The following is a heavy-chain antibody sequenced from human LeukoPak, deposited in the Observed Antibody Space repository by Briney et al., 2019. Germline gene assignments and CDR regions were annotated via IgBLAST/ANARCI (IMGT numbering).Heavy chain of an antibody. CDR2: ISGSGGST. CDR1: GFTFSSYA. V-gene: IGHV3-23*01. D-gene: IGHD3-10*01. J-gene: IGHJ4*02. CDR3: AKVYGSRSYQDY. Sequence: PGGSQRLSCAASGFTFSSYAMSWVRQAPGKGLEWVSAISGSGGSTYYADSVKGRFTISRDNSKNTLYLQMNSLRAEDTAVYYCAKVYGSRSYQDYWGQGTLVTVSS.